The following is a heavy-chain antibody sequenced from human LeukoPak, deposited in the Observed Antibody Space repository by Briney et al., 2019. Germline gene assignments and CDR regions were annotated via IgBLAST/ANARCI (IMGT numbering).Heavy chain of an antibody. Sequence: GGSLRLSCAASGFTFSSYSMNWVRQAPGKGLEWVSSISSGSSYIYYADSGKGRFTISRDNAKNSLYLQMNSLRGEDSAVYYCARDSGGYVPLEFDYWGQGTLVIVSS. CDR1: GFTFSSYS. J-gene: IGHJ4*02. CDR3: ARDSGGYVPLEFDY. D-gene: IGHD5-12*01. V-gene: IGHV3-21*01. CDR2: ISSGSSYI.